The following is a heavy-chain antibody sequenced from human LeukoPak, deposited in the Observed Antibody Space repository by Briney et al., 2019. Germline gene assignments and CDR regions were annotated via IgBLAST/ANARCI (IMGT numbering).Heavy chain of an antibody. V-gene: IGHV5-51*01. Sequence: GESLKISCKGSGYNFATYWIAWVRQMPGKGLDWMGVFYPGDSDSKYRPSFQGQVTISADKSISTAYLHWSSLKASDTAIYYCARGLGELLPPDAFDLWGQGTLVTVSS. CDR2: FYPGDSDS. CDR1: GYNFATYW. J-gene: IGHJ3*01. D-gene: IGHD3-16*01. CDR3: ARGLGELLPPDAFDL.